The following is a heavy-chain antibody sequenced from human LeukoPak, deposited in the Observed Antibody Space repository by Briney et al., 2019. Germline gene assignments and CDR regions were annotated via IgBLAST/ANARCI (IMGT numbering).Heavy chain of an antibody. Sequence: SSVTVSCKASGGTFSSYAISWVRQAPGQGLEWMGGIIPIFGTANYAQKFQGRVTITADESTSTAYMELSSLRSEDTAVYYCARRLGGYERYFDYWGQGTLVTVSS. CDR3: ARRLGGYERYFDY. CDR1: GGTFSSYA. V-gene: IGHV1-69*01. D-gene: IGHD5-12*01. J-gene: IGHJ4*02. CDR2: IIPIFGTA.